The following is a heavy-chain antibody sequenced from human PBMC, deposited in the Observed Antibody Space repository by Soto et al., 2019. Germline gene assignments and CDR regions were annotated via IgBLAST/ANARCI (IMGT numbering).Heavy chain of an antibody. CDR3: ARDFSSSSLNWYFDL. D-gene: IGHD6-6*01. Sequence: QVQLVESGGGVVQPGRSLRLSCAASGFTFSSYAMHWVRQAPGKGLEWVAVISYDGSNKYYADSVKGRFTISRDNSKNTLYLQMTSLRAEDTAVYYCARDFSSSSLNWYFDLWGRGTLVTVSS. CDR2: ISYDGSNK. V-gene: IGHV3-30-3*01. J-gene: IGHJ2*01. CDR1: GFTFSSYA.